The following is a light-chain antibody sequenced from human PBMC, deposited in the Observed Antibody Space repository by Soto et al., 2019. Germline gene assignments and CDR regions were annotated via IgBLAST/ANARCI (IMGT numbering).Light chain of an antibody. CDR3: QLYGSSPPRYT. V-gene: IGKV3-20*01. Sequence: GTLSLSPGERAALSCRASQSVSSSYLAWYQQKSGQAPRLLIYAASTRATGIPDRFSGSGSGTDFTLTISRLEPEDFAVYFCQLYGSSPPRYTFGQGTRLEIK. CDR1: QSVSSSY. J-gene: IGKJ5*01. CDR2: AAS.